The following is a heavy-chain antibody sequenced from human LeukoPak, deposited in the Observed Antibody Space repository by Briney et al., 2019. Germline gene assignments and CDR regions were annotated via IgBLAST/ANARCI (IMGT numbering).Heavy chain of an antibody. CDR3: AKHVFIAVAGPSDY. CDR2: ISSSSSTT. V-gene: IGHV3-48*01. CDR1: GFTFSSYS. D-gene: IGHD6-19*01. Sequence: GGSLRLSCAASGFTFSSYSMTWVRQAPGKGLEWVSYISSSSSTTYYADSVKGRFTISRDNSKNTLYLQMNSLRAEDTAVYYCAKHVFIAVAGPSDYWGQGTLVTVSS. J-gene: IGHJ4*02.